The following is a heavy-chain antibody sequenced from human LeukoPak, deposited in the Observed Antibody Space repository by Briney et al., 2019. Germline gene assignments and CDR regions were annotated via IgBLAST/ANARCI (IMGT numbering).Heavy chain of an antibody. J-gene: IGHJ4*02. D-gene: IGHD2-21*02. CDR2: INHSGST. Sequence: SETLSLTCAVYGGSFSGYYWSWIRQPPGKGLEWIGEINHSGSTNYNPSLKSRVTISVDTSKNQFSLKLSSVTAADTAVYYCARDLLAYCGGDCSKPLDYWGQGTLVTVSS. V-gene: IGHV4-34*01. CDR3: ARDLLAYCGGDCSKPLDY. CDR1: GGSFSGYY.